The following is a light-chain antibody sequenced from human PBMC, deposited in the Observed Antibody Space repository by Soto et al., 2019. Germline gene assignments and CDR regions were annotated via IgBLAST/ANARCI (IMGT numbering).Light chain of an antibody. J-gene: IGKJ4*01. CDR1: QSISNW. CDR3: QQSYSTPLT. Sequence: DIQMTQSPSTVSGSVGDRVTITCRASQSISNWLAWHQQKPGKAPNLLIYKASTLESGVPSRFSGSGSGTDFTLTISSLQPEDFATYYCQQSYSTPLTFGGGTKVDIK. V-gene: IGKV1-5*03. CDR2: KAS.